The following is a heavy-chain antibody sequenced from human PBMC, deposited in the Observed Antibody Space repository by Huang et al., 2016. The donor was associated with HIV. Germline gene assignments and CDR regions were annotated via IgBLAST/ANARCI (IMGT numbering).Heavy chain of an antibody. CDR2: ISPSYGYT. Sequence: QVQLVQSGAEVKKPGASVKVSCRASGYTFISYGITWVRPAPGQGLEWMGGISPSYGYTNYAQQFQGRVTRTTDTSTNTVYMEVRSLRSDDTAVYYCARDLGTTVVPDGMDVWGQGTTVTVSS. CDR3: ARDLGTTVVPDGMDV. D-gene: IGHD4-17*01. J-gene: IGHJ6*02. V-gene: IGHV1-18*04. CDR1: GYTFISYG.